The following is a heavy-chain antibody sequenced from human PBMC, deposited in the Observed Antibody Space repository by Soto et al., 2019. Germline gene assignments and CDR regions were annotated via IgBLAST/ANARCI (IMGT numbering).Heavy chain of an antibody. J-gene: IGHJ4*02. CDR2: IIPIFGTA. CDR3: ARDTVTITN. D-gene: IGHD4-17*01. V-gene: IGHV1-69*13. Sequence: ASVKVSCKASGGTFSSYAISWVRQAPGQGLEWMGGIIPIFGTANYEQKLQGRVTITADESTSTAYMKLSSLRYEDTAVYYCARDTVTITNWGQGTLVTVAS. CDR1: GGTFSSYA.